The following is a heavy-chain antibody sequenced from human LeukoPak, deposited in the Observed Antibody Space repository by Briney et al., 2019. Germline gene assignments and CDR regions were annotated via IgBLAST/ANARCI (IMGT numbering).Heavy chain of an antibody. D-gene: IGHD5-18*01. V-gene: IGHV4-38-2*02. CDR3: ARVAYSYGSPLFDY. J-gene: IGHJ4*02. CDR2: IYHSGST. Sequence: SETLSLTCTVSGGSISSYYWGWIRQPPGKGLEWIGSIYHSGSTYYNPSLKSRVTISVDTSKNQFSLKLSSVTAADTAVYYCARVAYSYGSPLFDYWGQGTLVIVSS. CDR1: GGSISSYY.